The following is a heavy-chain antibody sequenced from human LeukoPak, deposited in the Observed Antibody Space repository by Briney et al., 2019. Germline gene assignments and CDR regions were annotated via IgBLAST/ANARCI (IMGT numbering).Heavy chain of an antibody. CDR2: IWSDGTNQ. CDR3: ARDAQRGFDCSNSLEY. CDR1: KFTFSHYG. J-gene: IGHJ4*02. D-gene: IGHD4-11*01. V-gene: IGHV3-33*01. Sequence: PGGSLRLSCAASKFTFSHYGMHWVRQAPGKGLRWVAVIWSDGTNQYYADSVKGRFTISRDNFNNMVYLQMNSLRVDDTGVYYCARDAQRGFDCSNSLEYWGQGALVTVSS.